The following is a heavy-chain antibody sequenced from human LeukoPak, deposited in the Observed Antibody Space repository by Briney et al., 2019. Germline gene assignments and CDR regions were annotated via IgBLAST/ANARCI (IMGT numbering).Heavy chain of an antibody. Sequence: GASVTVSCKASGGTFSSYAISWVRQAPGQGLEWMGGIIPIFGTANYAQKFQGRVTITADESTGTAYMELSSLRSEDTAVYYCARLGCCSGGSTRGTYIFDYWGQGTLVTVSS. CDR3: ARLGCCSGGSTRGTYIFDY. CDR2: IIPIFGTA. V-gene: IGHV1-69*13. CDR1: GGTFSSYA. D-gene: IGHD2-15*01. J-gene: IGHJ4*02.